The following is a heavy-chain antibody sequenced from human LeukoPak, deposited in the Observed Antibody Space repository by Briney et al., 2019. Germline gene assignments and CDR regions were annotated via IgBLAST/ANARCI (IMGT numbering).Heavy chain of an antibody. D-gene: IGHD3-16*01. V-gene: IGHV3-23*01. J-gene: IGHJ4*02. CDR3: ARASWVSSTDAVR. CDR2: IRSNGET. CDR1: GLSFSSFA. Sequence: TGGSLRLSCAASGLSFSSFAMSWVRQGPARGLEWVSSIRSNGETFYADSVQGRFTLSTDTSRNTVYFQLNNLRVEDTAIYYCARASWVSSTDAVRWGQGTLVTVSS.